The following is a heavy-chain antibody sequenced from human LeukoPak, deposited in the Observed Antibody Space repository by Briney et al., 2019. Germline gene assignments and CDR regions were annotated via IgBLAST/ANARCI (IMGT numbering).Heavy chain of an antibody. Sequence: SETLSLTCAVYGGSFSGYYWSWIRQPPGKGLEWIGEINHSGGTNYNPSLKSRVTISVDTSKNQFSLKLSSVTAADTAVYYCARGPYGPPLDYWGQGTLVTVSS. V-gene: IGHV4-34*01. CDR2: INHSGGT. J-gene: IGHJ4*02. CDR1: GGSFSGYY. D-gene: IGHD3-10*01. CDR3: ARGPYGPPLDY.